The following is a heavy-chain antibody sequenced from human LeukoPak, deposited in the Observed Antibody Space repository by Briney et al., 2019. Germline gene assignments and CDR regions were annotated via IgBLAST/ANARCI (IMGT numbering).Heavy chain of an antibody. CDR3: VRGPRYSGYDYFDY. CDR2: ISSSLSSI. D-gene: IGHD5-12*01. CDR1: GFTFSGYW. Sequence: PGGSLRLSCVASGFTFSGYWMHWVRQAPGKGLVWVSYISSSLSSIYYADSVKGRFTISRDNAKNSLYLQMSSLRREDTAVYFCVRGPRYSGYDYFDYWGQGALVTVSS. J-gene: IGHJ4*02. V-gene: IGHV3-48*01.